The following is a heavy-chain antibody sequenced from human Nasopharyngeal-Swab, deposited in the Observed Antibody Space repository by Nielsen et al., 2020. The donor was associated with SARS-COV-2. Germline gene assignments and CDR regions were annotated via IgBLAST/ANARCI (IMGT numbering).Heavy chain of an antibody. Sequence: GSLRLSCSVSGASISRYYWSWIRQSPGKGLEWIGYIYYSGGTDYNPSLKSRITISLDTSKSQFPLKLNSVTAADTAVYYCARDPLYSGYESRAFDMWGQGEMVTVSS. CDR1: GASISRYY. D-gene: IGHD5-12*01. V-gene: IGHV4-59*01. J-gene: IGHJ3*02. CDR3: ARDPLYSGYESRAFDM. CDR2: IYYSGGT.